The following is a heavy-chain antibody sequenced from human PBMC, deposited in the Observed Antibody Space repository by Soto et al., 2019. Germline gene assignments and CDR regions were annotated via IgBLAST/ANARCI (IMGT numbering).Heavy chain of an antibody. J-gene: IGHJ4*02. V-gene: IGHV1-18*01. CDR2: ISAYNGNT. D-gene: IGHD3-22*01. Sequence: GASVKVSCKASGYTFTSYGFSWVRQAPGQGLEWMGWISAYNGNTNYAQKLQGRVTMTTATSTNTVFLELRSLKSDDTAIYYCARDRLRGYDSSGFYSWGQGTMVTVSS. CDR3: ARDRLRGYDSSGFYS. CDR1: GYTFTSYG.